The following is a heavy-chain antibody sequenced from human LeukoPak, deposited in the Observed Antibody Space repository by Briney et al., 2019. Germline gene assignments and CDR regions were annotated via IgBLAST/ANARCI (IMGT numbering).Heavy chain of an antibody. D-gene: IGHD1-14*01. J-gene: IGHJ4*02. V-gene: IGHV3-53*05. CDR2: IYSGGST. Sequence: SGGSLRLSCAASGFTVSSNYMSWVRQAPGKGLEWVSVIYSGGSTYYADSVKGRFTISRDNSKNTVYLQMNSLRPEDTAVYHCARDLWDATGYWGQGTLVTVAS. CDR1: GFTVSSNY. CDR3: ARDLWDATGY.